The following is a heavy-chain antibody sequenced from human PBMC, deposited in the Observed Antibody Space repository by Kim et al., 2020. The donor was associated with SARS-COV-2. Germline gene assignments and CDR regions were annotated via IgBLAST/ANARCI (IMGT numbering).Heavy chain of an antibody. CDR3: ARERASAWGAARYYYYGMDV. J-gene: IGHJ6*02. CDR2: ISSSSSYI. V-gene: IGHV3-21*01. D-gene: IGHD1-26*01. Sequence: GGSLRLSCAASGFTFSSYSMNWVRQAPGKGLEWVSSISSSSSYIYYADSVKGRFTISRDNAKNSLYLQMNSLRAEDTAVYYCARERASAWGAARYYYYGMDVWGQGTTVTVSS. CDR1: GFTFSSYS.